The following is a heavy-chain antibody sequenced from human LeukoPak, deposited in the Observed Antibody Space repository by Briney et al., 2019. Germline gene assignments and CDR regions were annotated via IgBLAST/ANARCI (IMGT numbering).Heavy chain of an antibody. CDR1: GGSISSSSYY. D-gene: IGHD3-3*01. CDR3: AHHGGGTIRIAAFDI. J-gene: IGHJ3*02. V-gene: IGHV4-39*07. Sequence: SETLSLTCTVSGGSISSSSYYWGWIRQPPGKGLEWIGSIYYSGSTYYNPSLKSRVTISVDTSKNQFSLKLSSVTAADTAIYYCAHHGGGTIRIAAFDIWGQGTMVTVSS. CDR2: IYYSGST.